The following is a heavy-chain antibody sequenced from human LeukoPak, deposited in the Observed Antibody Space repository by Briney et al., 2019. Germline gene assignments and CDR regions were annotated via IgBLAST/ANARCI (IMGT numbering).Heavy chain of an antibody. CDR2: TSGGGGTT. Sequence: GGSLRLSCAASGFTVSSNYMSWVRQAPGKGLEWVSSTSGGGGTTHYADSVKGRFTISRDNSKNTLFLQMNSLRAEDTAVYYCATEYYYDSSASSPFDYWGQGTLVTVSS. J-gene: IGHJ4*02. D-gene: IGHD3-22*01. CDR1: GFTVSSNY. V-gene: IGHV3-23*01. CDR3: ATEYYYDSSASSPFDY.